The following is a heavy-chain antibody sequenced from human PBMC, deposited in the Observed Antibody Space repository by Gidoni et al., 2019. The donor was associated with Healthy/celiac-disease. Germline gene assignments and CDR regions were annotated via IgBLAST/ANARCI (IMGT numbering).Heavy chain of an antibody. V-gene: IGHV3-53*02. CDR1: GFTVSSNY. D-gene: IGHD1-26*01. J-gene: IGHJ4*02. CDR3: AREGGNYANYFDY. Sequence: EVQLVATGGGLIQPGGSLRLSCAASGFTVSSNYMSWVRQAPGKGLGWASVIYSGGSTYYADSVKGRFTISRDNSKTTLYLQMTSLRAEDTAVYYCAREGGNYANYFDYWGQGTLVTVSS. CDR2: IYSGGST.